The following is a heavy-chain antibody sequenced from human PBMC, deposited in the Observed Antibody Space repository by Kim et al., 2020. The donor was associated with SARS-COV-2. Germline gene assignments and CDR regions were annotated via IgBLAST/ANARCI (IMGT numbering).Heavy chain of an antibody. CDR2: ISDDANNK. Sequence: GGSLRLSCAAPGFTFSDFAFHWVRQAPGKGLEWVAVISDDANNKYDAESVKGRFTISRDNSKNTLYLQMNSLRAEDTAVYYCARGGYSSSWSIGEAFDFWGQGTMVTVSS. D-gene: IGHD6-13*01. CDR3: ARGGYSSSWSIGEAFDF. CDR1: GFTFSDFA. V-gene: IGHV3-30*04. J-gene: IGHJ3*01.